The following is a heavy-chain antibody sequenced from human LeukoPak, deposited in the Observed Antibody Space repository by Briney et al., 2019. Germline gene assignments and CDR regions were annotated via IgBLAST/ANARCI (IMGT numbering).Heavy chain of an antibody. D-gene: IGHD3-10*01. J-gene: IGHJ4*02. Sequence: GGSLRLSCAASGFTFSSYAMSWVRQAPGKGLEWVSAISGSGGSTYYADSVKGRFTISRDNSKNTRYLQMNSLRAEDTAVYYCAKDVEGEGRYYFDYWGQGTLVTVSS. CDR3: AKDVEGEGRYYFDY. CDR1: GFTFSSYA. CDR2: ISGSGGST. V-gene: IGHV3-23*01.